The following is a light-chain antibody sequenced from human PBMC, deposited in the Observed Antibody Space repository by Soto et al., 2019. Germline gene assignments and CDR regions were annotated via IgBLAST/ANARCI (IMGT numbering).Light chain of an antibody. CDR1: QSVLYSSSNKNY. CDR3: HQYYSTPLT. J-gene: IGKJ4*01. Sequence: DIVMTQSPDSLAVSLGERATINCKSSQSVLYSSSNKNYLAWYQQKPGQPPKLLIYWASTRESGVPDRFSGSGSGTDFTLTISSLQAEDVAIYYCHQYYSTPLTFAGGTKVEIK. CDR2: WAS. V-gene: IGKV4-1*01.